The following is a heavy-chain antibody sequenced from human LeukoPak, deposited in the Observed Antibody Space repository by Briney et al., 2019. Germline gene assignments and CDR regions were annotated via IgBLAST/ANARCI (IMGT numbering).Heavy chain of an antibody. CDR1: GFTFGIYA. J-gene: IGHJ3*02. CDR3: AKDPFSYGLPFDI. CDR2: ISGSGGST. D-gene: IGHD5-18*01. Sequence: GGSLRLSCAASGFTFGIYAMNWVRQAPGKGLEWVSAISGSGGSTYYADSVKGRFTISRDNSKNTLYLQMNSLRAEDTAVYYCAKDPFSYGLPFDIWGQGTMVTVSS. V-gene: IGHV3-23*01.